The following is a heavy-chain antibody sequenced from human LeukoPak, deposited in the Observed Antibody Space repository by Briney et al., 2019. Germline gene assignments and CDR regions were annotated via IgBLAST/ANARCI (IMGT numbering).Heavy chain of an antibody. CDR3: ARVTILVATGTDWFDP. J-gene: IGHJ5*02. D-gene: IGHD2-8*02. Sequence: ASVKVSCKASGYTFTSYYMHWVRQAPGQGLEWMGIINPSGGSTSYAQKFQGRVTMTRDTSTSTVYMELSSLRSDDTAVYYCARVTILVATGTDWFDPWGQGTLVTVSS. CDR1: GYTFTSYY. CDR2: INPSGGST. V-gene: IGHV1-46*01.